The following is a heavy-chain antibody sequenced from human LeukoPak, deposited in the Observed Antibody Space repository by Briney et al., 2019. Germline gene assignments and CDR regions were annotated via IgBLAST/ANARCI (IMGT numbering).Heavy chain of an antibody. CDR2: IYHTGSF. D-gene: IGHD1-26*01. CDR1: GGSISSGDYY. V-gene: IGHV4-30-4*01. Sequence: SQTLSLTCTVPGGSISSGDYYWSWIRQPPGKGLEWLGFIYHTGSFHYNPSLKSRVTISVDTSKNQCSLNLRSVTTADMAVYFCGRESMIVGTTSVWYYFDYWGQGTLVTVSS. J-gene: IGHJ4*02. CDR3: GRESMIVGTTSVWYYFDY.